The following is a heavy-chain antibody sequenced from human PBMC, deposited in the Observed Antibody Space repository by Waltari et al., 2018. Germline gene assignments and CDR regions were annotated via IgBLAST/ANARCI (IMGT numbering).Heavy chain of an antibody. V-gene: IGHV3-23*01. Sequence: EVQLLESGGGLVQPGGSLRLSCAASGFTFSSYAMSWVRQAPGKGLELVSAISGGGGSTYYADSVKGRFTISRDNSENTLYLQMNSLRAEDTAVYYCAKVPDRAFDYWGQGTLVTVSS. J-gene: IGHJ4*02. CDR2: ISGGGGST. CDR3: AKVPDRAFDY. CDR1: GFTFSSYA.